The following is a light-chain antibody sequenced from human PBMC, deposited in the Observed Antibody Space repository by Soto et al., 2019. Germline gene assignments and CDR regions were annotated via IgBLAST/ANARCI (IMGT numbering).Light chain of an antibody. CDR2: GAS. CDR1: QSVMSNY. J-gene: IGKJ1*01. Sequence: EVVLTQSPGSLSLSPGERATLSCRASQSVMSNYLSWYQQKPGQPPRLLIYGASSRATGIPDRFSGSGSGTDSTLTISRLEPEDFAVYYCQQFGASLTWTFGQGTKVDIK. V-gene: IGKV3-20*01. CDR3: QQFGASLTWT.